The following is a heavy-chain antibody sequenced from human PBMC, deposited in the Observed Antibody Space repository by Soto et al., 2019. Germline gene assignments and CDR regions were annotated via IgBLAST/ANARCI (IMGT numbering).Heavy chain of an antibody. Sequence: VQLLQSGAEVKKPGASVKVSCKASGYTFTSYAIYWVRQAPGQRLEWMGWMNADNGDTKYSQKFQGRVTITRDTSASTAYMELSSLTSEDTAVYYCARAASHPDYWGQGTLVTVSS. J-gene: IGHJ4*02. V-gene: IGHV1-3*01. CDR3: ARAASHPDY. CDR1: GYTFTSYA. CDR2: MNADNGDT.